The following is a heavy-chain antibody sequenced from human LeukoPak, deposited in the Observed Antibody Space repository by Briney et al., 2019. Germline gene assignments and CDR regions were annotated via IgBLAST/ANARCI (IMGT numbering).Heavy chain of an antibody. CDR3: ARDVAAAGSVDY. D-gene: IGHD6-13*01. CDR2: ISGSNGNT. Sequence: AASVKVSCKASGCTFTRYGMSWVRQAPGQGLEWMGWISGSNGNTNYAQKLQGRVTMTTDTSTGTAYMELRSLRSDDTAVYYCARDVAAAGSVDYWGQGTLVTVSS. J-gene: IGHJ4*02. V-gene: IGHV1-18*01. CDR1: GCTFTRYG.